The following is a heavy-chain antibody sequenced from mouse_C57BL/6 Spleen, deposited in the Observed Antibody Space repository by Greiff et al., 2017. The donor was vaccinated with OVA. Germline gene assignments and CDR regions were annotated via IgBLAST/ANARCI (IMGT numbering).Heavy chain of an antibody. Sequence: VTLQESGGGLVQPGGSLSLSCAASGFTFTDYYMSWVRQPPGKALEWLGFIRNKANGYTTEYSASVKGRFTISRDNSQSILYLQMNALRAEDSATYYCARSSYLRGYFDYWGQGTTLTVSS. CDR3: ARSSYLRGYFDY. CDR2: IRNKANGYTT. V-gene: IGHV7-3*01. CDR1: GFTFTDYY. J-gene: IGHJ2*01. D-gene: IGHD2-10*01.